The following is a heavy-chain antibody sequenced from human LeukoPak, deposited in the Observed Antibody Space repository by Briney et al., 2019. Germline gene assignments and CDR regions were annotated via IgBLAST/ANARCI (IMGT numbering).Heavy chain of an antibody. Sequence: GGSLRLSXAASGFTFSSYAMTWVRQAPGKGLEWVSVISSSGGSTNYADSVKGRFTISRDNSKNTLYLQMNSLRAEDTAVYYCANKNDYIWGSYHYWGQGTLVTVSS. CDR1: GFTFSSYA. J-gene: IGHJ4*02. D-gene: IGHD3-16*01. CDR3: ANKNDYIWGSYHY. V-gene: IGHV3-23*01. CDR2: ISSSGGST.